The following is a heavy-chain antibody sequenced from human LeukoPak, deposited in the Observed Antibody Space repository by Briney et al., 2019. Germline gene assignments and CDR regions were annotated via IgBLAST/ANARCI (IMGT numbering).Heavy chain of an antibody. D-gene: IGHD1-26*01. J-gene: IGHJ4*02. CDR2: ISTSKRYI. V-gene: IGHV3-21*01. Sequence: PGGSLRLSCAAPGFSFSSYSMNWVRQAPGKGLEWVSSISTSKRYIYYADSVKGRFTISRDNAKNSLYLEMTSLRVEDTAVYYCASGSPAGDYWGQGTLVTVSS. CDR3: ASGSPAGDY. CDR1: GFSFSSYS.